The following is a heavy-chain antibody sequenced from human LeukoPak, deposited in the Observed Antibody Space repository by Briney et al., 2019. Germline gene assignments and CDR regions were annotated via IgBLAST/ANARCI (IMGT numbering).Heavy chain of an antibody. CDR2: ISYDGSNK. J-gene: IGHJ6*03. Sequence: GGSLRLSCAASGFTFSSYAMHWVRQAPGKGLEWVAVISYDGSNKYYADSVKGRFTISRDNSKNTLYLRMNSLRAEDTAVYYCARGYPGYMDVWGKGTTVTVSS. CDR3: ARGYPGYMDV. D-gene: IGHD3-16*02. V-gene: IGHV3-30*01. CDR1: GFTFSSYA.